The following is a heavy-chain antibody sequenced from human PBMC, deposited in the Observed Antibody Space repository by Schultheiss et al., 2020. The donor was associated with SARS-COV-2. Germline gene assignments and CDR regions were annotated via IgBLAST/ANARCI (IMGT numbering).Heavy chain of an antibody. CDR3: ARAIYDSGGDYYYFDY. CDR1: GGSISSYY. D-gene: IGHD3-22*01. J-gene: IGHJ4*02. CDR2: IYTSGST. Sequence: SQTLSLTCTVSGGSISSYYWSWIRQPAGKGLEWIGRIYTSGSTNYNPSLKSRVTMSVDTSKNQFSLKLSSVTAADTAAYYCARAIYDSGGDYYYFDYWGQGTLVTVSS. V-gene: IGHV4-4*07.